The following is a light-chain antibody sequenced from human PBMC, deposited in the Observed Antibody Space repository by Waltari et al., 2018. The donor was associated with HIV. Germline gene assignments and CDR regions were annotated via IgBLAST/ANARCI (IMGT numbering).Light chain of an antibody. CDR3: AAWDDRMNGFYV. CDR2: NKN. Sequence: QSVLTQPPSASGTPGQRVSISCSGSSSNIGTRTVNWFQQLPGTAPTLLIYNKNQRPSGVPDLFSGSKSGTSASLAISGLQSEDEADYYCAAWDDRMNGFYVFGTGTKVTVL. CDR1: SSNIGTRT. J-gene: IGLJ1*01. V-gene: IGLV1-44*01.